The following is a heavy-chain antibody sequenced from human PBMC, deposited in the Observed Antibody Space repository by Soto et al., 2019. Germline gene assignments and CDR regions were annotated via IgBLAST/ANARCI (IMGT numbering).Heavy chain of an antibody. CDR2: IYPGDSDT. Sequence: PGGALKISCKGSGYSFTSYWIGWVRQTPGKGLKWMGIIYPGDSDTRYSPSFQGQGTLTADMSSSTAYLQWSSLKASDTARYYCARLGYCSGGSCYSKRLYYYYCMDVWGQGTTVTVSS. CDR1: GYSFTSYW. V-gene: IGHV5-51*01. CDR3: ARLGYCSGGSCYSKRLYYYYCMDV. D-gene: IGHD2-15*01. J-gene: IGHJ6*02.